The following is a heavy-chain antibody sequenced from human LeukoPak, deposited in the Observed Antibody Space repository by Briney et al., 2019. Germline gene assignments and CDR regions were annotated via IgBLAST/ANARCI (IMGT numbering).Heavy chain of an antibody. D-gene: IGHD6-6*01. Sequence: ASVKVSCKASGYTFSSYYMHWVRLAPGQGLEWMGWINPNSGGTNYAQKFQGRVTMTRDTSISTAYMELSRLRSDDTAVYYCARDGVKSIAARLFDYWGQGTLVTVSS. CDR1: GYTFSSYY. J-gene: IGHJ4*02. CDR2: INPNSGGT. CDR3: ARDGVKSIAARLFDY. V-gene: IGHV1-2*02.